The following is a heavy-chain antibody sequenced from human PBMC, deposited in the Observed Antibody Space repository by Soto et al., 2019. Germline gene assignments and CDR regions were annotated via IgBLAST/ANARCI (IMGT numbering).Heavy chain of an antibody. D-gene: IGHD3-22*01. CDR3: ARVGGYYDFDY. Sequence: GASVKVSCKASGYTFTSYGISWVRQAPGQGPEWMGWISAYNGDTKYAQKLQGRVTMTTDTSTSTAYMELRNLRSDDTAVYYCARVGGYYDFDYWGQGTLVTVSS. CDR1: GYTFTSYG. V-gene: IGHV1-18*01. J-gene: IGHJ4*02. CDR2: ISAYNGDT.